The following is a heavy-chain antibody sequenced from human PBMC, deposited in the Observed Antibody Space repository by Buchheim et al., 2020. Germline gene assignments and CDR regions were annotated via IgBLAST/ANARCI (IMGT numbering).Heavy chain of an antibody. CDR1: GGSFSGYY. CDR3: AVNERITMVQGVYSRYYYGMDV. Sequence: QVQLQQWGAGLLKPSETLSLTCAVYGGSFSGYYWSWIRQPPGKGLEWIGEINHSGSTNYNPSLKSRVTISVDTSKNQFSLKLSSVTAADTAVYYCAVNERITMVQGVYSRYYYGMDVWGQGTT. V-gene: IGHV4-34*01. J-gene: IGHJ6*02. CDR2: INHSGST. D-gene: IGHD3-10*01.